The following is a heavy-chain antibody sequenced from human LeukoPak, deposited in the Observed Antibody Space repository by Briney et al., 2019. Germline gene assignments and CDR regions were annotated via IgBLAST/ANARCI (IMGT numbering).Heavy chain of an antibody. J-gene: IGHJ4*02. D-gene: IGHD4-23*01. CDR3: GKTSVVRYFDF. CDR2: HCYSRLN. V-gene: IGHV4-59*01. CDR1: VGSILGYS. Sequence: SETLSLTRTVSVGSILGYSLGSIPQPPGGGLEWIGYHCYSRLNNSIPSLKSRVTISVDQSKYPFSLTLSSVTAADADVYYCGKTSVVRYFDFWGRGTLVTVSS.